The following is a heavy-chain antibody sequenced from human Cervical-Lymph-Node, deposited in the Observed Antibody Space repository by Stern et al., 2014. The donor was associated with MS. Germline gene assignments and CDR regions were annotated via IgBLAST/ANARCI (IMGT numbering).Heavy chain of an antibody. V-gene: IGHV1-3*01. J-gene: IGHJ4*02. CDR3: ARDRPSSGWYVLLGFDY. CDR1: GYTFTSYA. Sequence: QVQLGQSGAEVKKPGASVKVSCKASGYTFTSYAMHWVRQAPGQRLEWMGWINAGNGNTKYSQKFQGRVTITRDTSASTAYMELSSLRSEDTAVYYCARDRPSSGWYVLLGFDYWGQGTLVTVSS. CDR2: INAGNGNT. D-gene: IGHD6-19*01.